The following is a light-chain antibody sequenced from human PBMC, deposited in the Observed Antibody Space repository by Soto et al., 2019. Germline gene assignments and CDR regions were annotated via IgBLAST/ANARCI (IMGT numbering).Light chain of an antibody. CDR2: EVS. J-gene: IGLJ1*01. CDR1: SSDVGGYNY. Sequence: QSALTQPPSASGSPGQSVTISCTGSSSDVGGYNYVSWYQHHPGKAPKLMIYEVSKRPSVVPDRFSGSKSGNTASLTVSGLQAEDEADYYCSSYAGSNNLYVFGTGTKLTVL. V-gene: IGLV2-8*01. CDR3: SSYAGSNNLYV.